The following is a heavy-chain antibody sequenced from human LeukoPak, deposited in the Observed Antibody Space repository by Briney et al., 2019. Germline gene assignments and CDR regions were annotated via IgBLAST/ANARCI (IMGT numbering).Heavy chain of an antibody. V-gene: IGHV3-48*03. CDR3: ARDETSYYYDSSGYELMDY. D-gene: IGHD3-22*01. CDR1: GFTFSSYE. Sequence: GGSLRLSCAASGFTFSSYEMNWVRQAPGKGLEWVSYISSSGSTIYYADSVKGRFTISRDNAKNSLYLQMNSLRAEDTAVYYCARDETSYYYDSSGYELMDYWGQGTLVTVSS. CDR2: ISSSGSTI. J-gene: IGHJ4*02.